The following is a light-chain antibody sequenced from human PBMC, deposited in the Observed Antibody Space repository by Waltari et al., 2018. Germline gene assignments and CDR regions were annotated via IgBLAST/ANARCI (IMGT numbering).Light chain of an antibody. CDR3: VQASHFPRT. CDR2: KVS. CDR1: HSLVHRNGNTY. J-gene: IGKJ1*01. V-gene: IGKV2-24*01. Sequence: DLVMTQTPLSSPVTLGQSASISCRSSHSLVHRNGNTYFGWLQQRPGQPPRPLIYKVSNRFPGVPDRFSGSVAGTDFTLEISRVEGEDVGVYYCVQASHFPRTFGQGTKLEIK.